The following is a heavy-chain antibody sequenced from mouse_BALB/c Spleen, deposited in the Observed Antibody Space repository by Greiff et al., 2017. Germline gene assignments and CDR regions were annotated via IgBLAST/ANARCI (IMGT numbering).Heavy chain of an antibody. D-gene: IGHD1-1*01. CDR1: GYTFTSYW. CDR3: ARGYYYGSSWFAY. Sequence: QVQLQQPGAELVKPGASVKLSCKASGYTFTSYWMHWVKQRPGQGLEWIGEINPSNGRTNYNEKFKSKATLTVDKSSSTAYMQLSSLTSEDSAVYYCARGYYYGSSWFAYWGQETLVTVSA. CDR2: INPSNGRT. V-gene: IGHV1S81*02. J-gene: IGHJ3*01.